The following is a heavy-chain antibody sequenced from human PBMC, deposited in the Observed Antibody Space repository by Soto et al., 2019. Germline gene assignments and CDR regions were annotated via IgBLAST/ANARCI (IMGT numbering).Heavy chain of an antibody. D-gene: IGHD6-19*01. CDR3: ARDLVSSGWDGGFDS. CDR1: GGTFSSYA. CDR2: IIHIFGTA. V-gene: IGHV1-69*01. J-gene: IGHJ4*02. Sequence: QVQLVQSGAEVKKPGSAVKVSCKASGGTFSSYAISWVRQAPVQGLEWMGGIIHIFGTANYAQKFQGRVTITADASKSTGYTELSSLRSEDPAVYYCARDLVSSGWDGGFDSWGQGTLVTVSS.